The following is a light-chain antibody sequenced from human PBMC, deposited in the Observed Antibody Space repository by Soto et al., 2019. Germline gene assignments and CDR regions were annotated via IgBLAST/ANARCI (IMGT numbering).Light chain of an antibody. V-gene: IGKV3-20*01. Sequence: EIVLTQSPGTLSLSPGERATLSCRASQSVTSSFLAWYPQKPGQAPRLLIYGASSRATGIPDRFSGSGSGTDFTLTISRLEPEDFAVYYCQQYGSSPTTFGQGTNVEIK. J-gene: IGKJ1*01. CDR3: QQYGSSPTT. CDR1: QSVTSSF. CDR2: GAS.